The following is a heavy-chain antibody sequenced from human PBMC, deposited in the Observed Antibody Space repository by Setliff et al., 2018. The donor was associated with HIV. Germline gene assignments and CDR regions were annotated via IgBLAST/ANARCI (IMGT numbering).Heavy chain of an antibody. CDR3: SGWEGDYYDSSGINGY. CDR2: IRSKANSYAT. V-gene: IGHV3-73*01. D-gene: IGHD3-22*01. Sequence: PGGSLRLSCAVSGFTFSGSAMHWVRQASGKGLEWVGRIRSKANSYATEYAASVKGRFTISRDDSKNTAYLQMNSLKTDDTAMYYCSGWEGDYYDSSGINGYWGQGTLVTVSS. CDR1: GFTFSGSA. J-gene: IGHJ4*02.